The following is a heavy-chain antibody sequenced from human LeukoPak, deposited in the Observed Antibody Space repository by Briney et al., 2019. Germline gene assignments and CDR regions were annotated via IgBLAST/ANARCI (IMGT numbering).Heavy chain of an antibody. CDR3: ARGERRSWYGDIFDY. CDR2: IKQDGSEK. D-gene: IGHD6-13*01. Sequence: AGGSLRLSCAASGFTFSSYWMSWVRQAPGKGLEWVANIKQDGSEKYYVDSVRGRFTISRDNAKNSLYLQMNSLRAEDTAVYYCARGERRSWYGDIFDYGGQGTLVTVSS. V-gene: IGHV3-7*01. J-gene: IGHJ4*02. CDR1: GFTFSSYW.